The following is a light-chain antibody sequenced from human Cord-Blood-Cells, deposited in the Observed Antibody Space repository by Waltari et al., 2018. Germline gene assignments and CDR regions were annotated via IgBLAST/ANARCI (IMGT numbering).Light chain of an antibody. CDR2: DAS. V-gene: IGKV1-33*01. J-gene: IGKJ3*01. CDR3: QQYDNLPRIT. Sequence: DIQMTQSPSSQSASVGDRVTITCQASQDISNYLNWYQQKPGKAPKLLIYDASNLETGVPSRFSGSGSGTDFTFTISSLQPEDIATYYCQQYDNLPRITFGPGTKVDIK. CDR1: QDISNY.